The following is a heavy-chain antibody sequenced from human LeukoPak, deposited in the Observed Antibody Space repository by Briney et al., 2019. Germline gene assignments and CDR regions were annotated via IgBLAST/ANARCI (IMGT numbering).Heavy chain of an antibody. V-gene: IGHV4-4*02. CDR1: GGSISSSNW. Sequence: PSGTLSLTCAVSGGSISSSNWWSWVRQPPGKGLEWIGEIYHSGSTNYNPSLKSRVTISVDKSKNQCSLKLSSVTAADTAVYYCARAAYSGYDRYWYFDLWGRGTLVTVSS. CDR2: IYHSGST. J-gene: IGHJ2*01. CDR3: ARAAYSGYDRYWYFDL. D-gene: IGHD5-12*01.